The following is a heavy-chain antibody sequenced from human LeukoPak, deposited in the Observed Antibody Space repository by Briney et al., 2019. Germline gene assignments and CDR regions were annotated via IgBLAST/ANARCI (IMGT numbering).Heavy chain of an antibody. D-gene: IGHD7-27*01. V-gene: IGHV4-34*01. CDR2: INHSGST. CDR3: ARLGFTNDY. Sequence: SETLSLTCAVYGGSFSGYYWSWIRQPPGKGLEWIGEINHSGSTNYNPSLKSRVTISVDTSKNQFSLKLSSVTAADTAVYYCARLGFTNDYWSQGTLVTVSS. J-gene: IGHJ4*02. CDR1: GGSFSGYY.